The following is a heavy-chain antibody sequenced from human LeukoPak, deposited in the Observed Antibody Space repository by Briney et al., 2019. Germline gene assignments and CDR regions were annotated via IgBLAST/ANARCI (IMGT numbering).Heavy chain of an antibody. CDR3: AREYYDSSGSKRSAFDI. Sequence: PGRSLRLSCAASGFTFSSYGMHWVRQAPGKGLEWVAVIWYDGSNKYYADSVKGRFTISRDNSKNTLYLQMNNLRVEDTAVYYCAREYYDSSGSKRSAFDIWGDGTMVTVSS. V-gene: IGHV3-33*01. CDR1: GFTFSSYG. CDR2: IWYDGSNK. D-gene: IGHD3-22*01. J-gene: IGHJ3*02.